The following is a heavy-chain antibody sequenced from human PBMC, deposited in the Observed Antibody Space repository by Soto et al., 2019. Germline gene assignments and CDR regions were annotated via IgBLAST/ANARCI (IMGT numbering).Heavy chain of an antibody. V-gene: IGHV1-24*01. CDR3: VKDKWYNNTWYLDY. J-gene: IGHJ4*02. CDR1: GYTLTELS. Sequence: ASVKVSCKVSGYTLTELSMHWVRQAPGKGLEWMGGFDPEDGETIYAQKFQGRVTMTEDTSTDTAYMELSSLRSEDTAVYYCVKDKWYNNTWYLDYWGQGTLVTVSS. D-gene: IGHD6-13*01. CDR2: FDPEDGET.